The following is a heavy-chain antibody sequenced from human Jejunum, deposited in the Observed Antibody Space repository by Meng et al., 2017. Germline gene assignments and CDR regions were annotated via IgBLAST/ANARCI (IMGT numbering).Heavy chain of an antibody. D-gene: IGHD5-18*01. J-gene: IGHJ4*02. CDR3: ARGGYYSFDY. V-gene: IGHV4-4*02. CDR2: IDPSEST. Sequence: QGQLQESGPGLVKPSGTLSLTCAVSGASISRTNWWSWVRQPPGKGLEWIGKIDPSESTHYNPSLKGRVTISADRSKNQFSLKLTSVTAADTAVYYCARGGYYSFDYWGQGTLVTVSS. CDR1: GASISRTNW.